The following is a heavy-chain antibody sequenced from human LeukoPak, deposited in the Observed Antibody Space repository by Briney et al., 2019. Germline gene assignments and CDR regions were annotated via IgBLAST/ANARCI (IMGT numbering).Heavy chain of an antibody. J-gene: IGHJ4*02. CDR2: IYYSGGT. D-gene: IGHD3-10*01. V-gene: IGHV4-30-4*01. CDR1: GGSISSGDYY. CDR3: ARVQYYFASGSYFYYFDY. Sequence: PSETLSLTCTVSGGSISSGDYYWSWIRQPPGKGLGWIGYIYYSGGTYYNPSLKSRVTISVDTSKNQFSLKLISVTAADTAVYYCARVQYYFASGSYFYYFDYWGQGTLVTVSS.